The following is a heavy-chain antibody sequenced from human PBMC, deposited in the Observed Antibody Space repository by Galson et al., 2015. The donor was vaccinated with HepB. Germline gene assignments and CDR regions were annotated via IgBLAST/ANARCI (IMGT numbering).Heavy chain of an antibody. V-gene: IGHV3-30*02. CDR1: GFTFSSYG. D-gene: IGHD4/OR15-4a*01. Sequence: SLRLSCAASGFTFSSYGMHWVRQAPGKGLEWVAFIRYDGSNKYYADSVKGRFTISRDNSKNTLYLQMNSLRAEDTAVYYCGCCGFDYWGQGTLVTVSS. CDR3: GCCGFDY. J-gene: IGHJ4*02. CDR2: IRYDGSNK.